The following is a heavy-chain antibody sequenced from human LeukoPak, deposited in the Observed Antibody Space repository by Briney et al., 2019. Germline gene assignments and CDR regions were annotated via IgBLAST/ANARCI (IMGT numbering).Heavy chain of an antibody. CDR2: IYYSGST. V-gene: IGHV4-30-4*01. Sequence: SETLSLTCTVSGGSISSGDYYWSWIRQPPGKGLEWIGYIYYSGSTYYNPSLKSRVIISVDTSKNQFSLKLSSVTAADTAVYYCARVDTRKYGPFDFWGQGTLVTVSS. D-gene: IGHD1-14*01. J-gene: IGHJ4*02. CDR1: GGSISSGDYY. CDR3: ARVDTRKYGPFDF.